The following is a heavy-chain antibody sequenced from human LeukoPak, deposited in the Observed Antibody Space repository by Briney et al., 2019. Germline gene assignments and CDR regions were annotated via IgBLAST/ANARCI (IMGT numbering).Heavy chain of an antibody. CDR1: GFTFSSYW. J-gene: IGHJ6*03. Sequence: GGSLRLSCAASGFTFSSYWMSWVRQAPGKGLEGVANKKQDGSEKYYVDSVKGRFTISRDNAKNSLYLQMNSLRADDTAVYYCARDSLIAAAGTFYMDVWGKGTTVTVSS. CDR3: ARDSLIAAAGTFYMDV. D-gene: IGHD6-13*01. CDR2: KKQDGSEK. V-gene: IGHV3-7*01.